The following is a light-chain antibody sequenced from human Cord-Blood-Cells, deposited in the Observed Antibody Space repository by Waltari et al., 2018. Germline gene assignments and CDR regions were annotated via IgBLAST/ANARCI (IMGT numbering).Light chain of an antibody. J-gene: IGLJ1*01. Sequence: QSALTQPASVSGSPGQPTTIPCTGTTSDAGGYNYVSWSQQHPGKAPNLMIYDVSNRPSGVSNRFSGSKSGNTASLTISGLQAEDEADYYCSSYTSSSTPLYVFGTGTKVTVL. CDR1: TSDAGGYNY. V-gene: IGLV2-14*03. CDR2: DVS. CDR3: SSYTSSSTPLYV.